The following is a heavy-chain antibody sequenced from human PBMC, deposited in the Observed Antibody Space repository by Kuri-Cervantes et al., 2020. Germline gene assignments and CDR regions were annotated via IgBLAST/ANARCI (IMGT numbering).Heavy chain of an antibody. CDR3: ARLTQFVPGRYFDY. V-gene: IGHV3-20*04. D-gene: IGHD3-10*02. CDR1: GFTFDDYG. J-gene: IGHJ4*02. CDR2: INWNGGST. Sequence: GGSLRLSCAASGFTFDDYGMSWVRQAPGKGLEWVSGINWNGGSTGYADSVKGRFTISRDNSKNTLYLQMNSLRAEDTAVYYCARLTQFVPGRYFDYWGQGTLVTVSS.